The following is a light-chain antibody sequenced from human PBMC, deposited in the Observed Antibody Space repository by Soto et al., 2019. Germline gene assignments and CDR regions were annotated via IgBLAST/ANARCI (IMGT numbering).Light chain of an antibody. Sequence: EIVMTQSPATLSVSPGERATLSCRASQSVSTNLAWYQQKPGQAPRLLIYGASTRATGIPARFSGSGSGTEFTLTISSLQSEDFAVYFCQQSNNWPPFTFGRGTKVDIK. CDR1: QSVSTN. V-gene: IGKV3-15*01. CDR2: GAS. CDR3: QQSNNWPPFT. J-gene: IGKJ3*01.